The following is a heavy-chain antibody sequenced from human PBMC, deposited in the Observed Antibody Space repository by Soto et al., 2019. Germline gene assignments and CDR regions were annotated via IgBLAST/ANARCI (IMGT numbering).Heavy chain of an antibody. CDR2: IYYSGST. D-gene: IGHD1-26*01. CDR1: GGSISSYY. CDR3: ARWWEPYYYFDY. J-gene: IGHJ4*02. Sequence: SETLSLTCTVSGGSISSYYWSWIRQPPGKGLEWIGYIYYSGSTNYNPSLKSRVTISVDTSKNQFSLKLSSVTAADTAVYYCARWWEPYYYFDYWGQGTLVTVSS. V-gene: IGHV4-59*01.